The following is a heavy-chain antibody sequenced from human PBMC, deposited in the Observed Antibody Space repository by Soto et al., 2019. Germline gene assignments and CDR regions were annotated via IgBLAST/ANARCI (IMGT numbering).Heavy chain of an antibody. D-gene: IGHD3-16*01. V-gene: IGHV3-48*02. CDR3: ARDHRWAFDY. J-gene: IGHJ4*01. Sequence: EVQLVESGGGLVQPGGYLRLSCVASGFTCDSYAMNWVRQAPGKGLEWISWIGPSRSETEYSDSVQGRFTISRDYAKNLLYLQMNRLKDEDTAVYYCARDHRWAFDYCGHGDLVTVTS. CDR2: IGPSRSET. CDR1: GFTCDSYA.